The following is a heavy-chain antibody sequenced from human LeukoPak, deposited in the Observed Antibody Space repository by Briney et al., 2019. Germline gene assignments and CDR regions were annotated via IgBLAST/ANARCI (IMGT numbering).Heavy chain of an antibody. V-gene: IGHV3-74*01. D-gene: IGHD2-15*01. CDR1: GFTFSRYW. CDR2: NNSGGSST. CDR3: ARSFGGAYYFDY. Sequence: GGSLRLSCAASGFTFSRYWMHWVRQPPEKGLVCVSHNNSGGSSTSYEDSVKGRFTISRDNAKNTLFLQMHSLRADDTAVYYCARSFGGAYYFDYWGQGTLVTVSS. J-gene: IGHJ4*02.